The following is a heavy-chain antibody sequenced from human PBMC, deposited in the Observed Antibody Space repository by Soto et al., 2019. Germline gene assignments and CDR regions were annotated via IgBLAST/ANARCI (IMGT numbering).Heavy chain of an antibody. Sequence: QVQLVESGGGVVQPGRSLRLSCAASGFTFSSYGMHWVRQAPGKGLEWVAVIWYDGSNKYYADSVKGRVTISRDNSKNTLYLQMTGMRAEDTALYYCARDPSSGYYYYFDYWGQGTLVTVST. V-gene: IGHV3-33*01. CDR3: ARDPSSGYYYYFDY. J-gene: IGHJ4*02. D-gene: IGHD3-22*01. CDR1: GFTFSSYG. CDR2: IWYDGSNK.